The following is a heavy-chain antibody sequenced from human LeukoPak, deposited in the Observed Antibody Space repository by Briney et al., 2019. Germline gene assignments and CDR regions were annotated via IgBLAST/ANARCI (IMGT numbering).Heavy chain of an antibody. CDR2: SNPNSGGT. Sequence: ASVKVSCKGSGYTSTGYDMHWVRQAPGQGLGWMGWSNPNSGGTIYAQKFHGRVTMTRDPSIRTAYMQLSRLRSADTAVYYCARDLPDDYGDYGSFGDYWGQGTLLTVSS. CDR3: ARDLPDDYGDYGSFGDY. D-gene: IGHD4-17*01. V-gene: IGHV1-2*02. J-gene: IGHJ4*02. CDR1: GYTSTGYD.